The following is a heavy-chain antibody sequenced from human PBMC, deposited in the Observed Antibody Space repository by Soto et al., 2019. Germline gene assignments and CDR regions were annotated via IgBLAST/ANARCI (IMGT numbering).Heavy chain of an antibody. D-gene: IGHD3-16*02. CDR1: GFTFSSYE. J-gene: IGHJ3*02. CDR3: AREEDYDYVWGSYRQAFDI. CDR2: ISSSGSTI. V-gene: IGHV3-48*03. Sequence: PGGSLRLSCAASGFTFSSYEMNWVRQAPGKGLEWVSYISSSGSTIYYADSVKGRFTISRDNAKNSLYLQMNSLRAEDTAVYYCAREEDYDYVWGSYRQAFDIWGQGTMVTVSS.